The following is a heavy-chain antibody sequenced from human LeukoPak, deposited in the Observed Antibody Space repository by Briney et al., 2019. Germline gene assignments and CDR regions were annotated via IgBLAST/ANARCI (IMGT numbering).Heavy chain of an antibody. D-gene: IGHD6-19*01. V-gene: IGHV5-51*01. Sequence: GESLKISCKGSGYSFTSYWVGWVRQMPEKGLEWMGIIYPGESDIRYSPSFQGQVAISADKSISTAYLQWSSLKASDTAMYYCARSHSSGSYFDYWGQGTLVTVSS. J-gene: IGHJ4*02. CDR3: ARSHSSGSYFDY. CDR2: IYPGESDI. CDR1: GYSFTSYW.